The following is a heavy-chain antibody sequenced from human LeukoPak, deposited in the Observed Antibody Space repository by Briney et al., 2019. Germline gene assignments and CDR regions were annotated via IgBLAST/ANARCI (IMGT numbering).Heavy chain of an antibody. V-gene: IGHV4-34*01. Sequence: PSETLSLTCAVYGGSFSGYYWSWIRQPPVKGLEWIGEINHSGSTNYNPSLKSRVTISVDTSKNQFSLKLSSVTAADTAVYYCARGGYSYGSVYWGQGTLVTVSS. CDR3: ARGGYSYGSVY. CDR2: INHSGST. J-gene: IGHJ4*02. D-gene: IGHD5-18*01. CDR1: GGSFSGYY.